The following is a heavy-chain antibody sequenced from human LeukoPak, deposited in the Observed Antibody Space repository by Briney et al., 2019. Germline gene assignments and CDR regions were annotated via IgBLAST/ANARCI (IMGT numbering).Heavy chain of an antibody. Sequence: ASVKVSCKASGYTFTSYAMHWVRQAPGRRLEWMGWINAGNGNTKYSQKFQGRVTITRDTSASTAYMELSSLRSEDTAVYYCARPYYDYVWGSYRPPFYWGQGTLVTVSS. CDR1: GYTFTSYA. D-gene: IGHD3-16*02. CDR2: INAGNGNT. CDR3: ARPYYDYVWGSYRPPFY. J-gene: IGHJ4*02. V-gene: IGHV1-3*01.